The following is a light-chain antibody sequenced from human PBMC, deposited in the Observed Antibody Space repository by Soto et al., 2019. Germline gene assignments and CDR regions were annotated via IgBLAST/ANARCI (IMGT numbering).Light chain of an antibody. CDR2: GAS. J-gene: IGKJ4*01. Sequence: DIQMTQSPSSVSASVGDRVTITCRASQGLGVWLGWYQQKPGKAPQLLIFGASGLQTGVPSRFSGSGSGTDFTLTISSLQPEDFATYDCQQAYSFPLTFGGGTKVELK. CDR1: QGLGVW. CDR3: QQAYSFPLT. V-gene: IGKV1-12*01.